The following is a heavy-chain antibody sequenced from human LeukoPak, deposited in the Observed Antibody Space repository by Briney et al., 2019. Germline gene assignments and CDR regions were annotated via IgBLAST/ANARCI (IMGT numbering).Heavy chain of an antibody. J-gene: IGHJ5*02. V-gene: IGHV4-39*01. Sequence: PSETLSLTCTVSGASISSSSYYWGWIRQPPGKGLEWIGSIYYSGSTYYNPALKSRVTISVDTSKNQFSLKLSSVTAADTAVYYCARHTWENWFDPWGQGTLVTVSS. D-gene: IGHD1-26*01. CDR1: GASISSSSYY. CDR2: IYYSGST. CDR3: ARHTWENWFDP.